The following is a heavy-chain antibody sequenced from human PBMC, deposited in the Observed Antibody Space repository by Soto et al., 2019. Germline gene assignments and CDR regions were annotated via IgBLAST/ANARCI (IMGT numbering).Heavy chain of an antibody. CDR2: ISYDGSNK. CDR3: ARDQKDYYYYYGMDV. J-gene: IGHJ6*02. CDR1: GFTFSSYA. V-gene: IGHV3-30-3*01. Sequence: QVQLVESGGGVVQPGRSLRLSCAASGFTFSSYAMHWVRQAPGKGLEWVAVISYDGSNKYYADSVKGRFTISRVNSKNTLYLQMNSLRAEDTAVYYCARDQKDYYYYYGMDVWGQGTTVTVSS.